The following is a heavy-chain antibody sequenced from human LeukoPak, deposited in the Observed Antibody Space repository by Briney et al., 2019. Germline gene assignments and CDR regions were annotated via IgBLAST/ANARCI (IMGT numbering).Heavy chain of an antibody. D-gene: IGHD3-22*01. CDR1: GGSISSSSYY. CDR3: ARLEDSSGYYYFDY. V-gene: IGHV4-39*07. J-gene: IGHJ4*02. CDR2: IYHSGST. Sequence: SETLSLTCTVSGGSISSSSYYWGWIRQPPGKGLEWIGSIYHSGSTYYNPSLKSRVTISVGTSKNQFSLKLSSVTAADTAVYYCARLEDSSGYYYFDYWGQGSLVIVSS.